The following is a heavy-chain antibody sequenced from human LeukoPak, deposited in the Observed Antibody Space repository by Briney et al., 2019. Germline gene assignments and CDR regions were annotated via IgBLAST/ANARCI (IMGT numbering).Heavy chain of an antibody. CDR1: GITFSSYG. V-gene: IGHV3-23*01. CDR3: AKNGDRGAYCTGGTCYPYFYYYMDV. D-gene: IGHD2-15*01. Sequence: GGTLRLSCAASGITFSSYGMSWVRQAPGKGLEWVSSISSTGGTTYYADSVKGRFTISRDNSKNTLYLQMNSPRAEDTAIYYCAKNGDRGAYCTGGTCYPYFYYYMDVWGKGTTVTI. J-gene: IGHJ6*03. CDR2: ISSTGGTT.